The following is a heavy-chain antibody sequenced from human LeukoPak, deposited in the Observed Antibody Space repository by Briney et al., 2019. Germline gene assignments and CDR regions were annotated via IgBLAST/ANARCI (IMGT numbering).Heavy chain of an antibody. D-gene: IGHD3-10*01. CDR2: IYYRVTS. Sequence: AETLSLTCSVYGDSISTYYWGWIRQPTGRGLGWIGYIYYRVTSDYNPSLKSRVTMSVDMSTRQISLKLSSVTAADTAVYYCARAVGGDGSGSLWGAGTLVTVSS. CDR3: ARAVGGDGSGSL. CDR1: GDSISTYY. V-gene: IGHV4-59*01. J-gene: IGHJ4*02.